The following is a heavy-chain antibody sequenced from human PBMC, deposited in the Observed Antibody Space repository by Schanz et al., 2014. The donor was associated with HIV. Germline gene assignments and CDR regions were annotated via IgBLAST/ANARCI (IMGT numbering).Heavy chain of an antibody. J-gene: IGHJ4*02. Sequence: QVQLVESGGGVVQPGRSLRLTCAASGFTFNTYGMHWVRQAPGKGLEWVAGISYDGVNVHYADSVKGRFTFSRDNSKNTLYLQMYSLRGEDTAVYYCAKGTIFHGDCLDYWGQGTLVTVSS. CDR3: AKGTIFHGDCLDY. V-gene: IGHV3-30*18. D-gene: IGHD4-17*01. CDR1: GFTFNTYG. CDR2: ISYDGVNV.